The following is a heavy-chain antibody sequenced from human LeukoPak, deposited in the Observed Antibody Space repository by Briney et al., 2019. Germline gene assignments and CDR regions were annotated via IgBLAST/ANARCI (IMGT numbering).Heavy chain of an antibody. CDR2: ISSSSSYI. CDR1: GFTFSSYS. D-gene: IGHD1-7*01. J-gene: IGHJ3*02. CDR3: ARPRLGWNYAFDI. Sequence: GGPLRLSCAASGFTFSSYSMNWVRQAPGKGLEWVSSISSSSSYIYYADSVKGRFTISRDNAKNSLYLQMNSLRAEDTAVYYCARPRLGWNYAFDIWGQGTMVTVSS. V-gene: IGHV3-21*01.